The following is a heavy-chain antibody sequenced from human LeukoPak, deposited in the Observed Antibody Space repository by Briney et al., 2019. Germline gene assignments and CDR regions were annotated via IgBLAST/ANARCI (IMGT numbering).Heavy chain of an antibody. J-gene: IGHJ4*02. D-gene: IGHD3-22*01. V-gene: IGHV3-21*01. CDR1: GFTFSAYG. Sequence: GGSLRLSCAASGFTFSAYGMTWVRQAPGKGLEWVSHISDRGDNTYYADSVKGRFTISRDNAKNSLYLQMNSLRAEDTAVYYCARALGYYDSSGYYYPPALDYWGQGTLVTVSS. CDR2: ISDRGDNT. CDR3: ARALGYYDSSGYYYPPALDY.